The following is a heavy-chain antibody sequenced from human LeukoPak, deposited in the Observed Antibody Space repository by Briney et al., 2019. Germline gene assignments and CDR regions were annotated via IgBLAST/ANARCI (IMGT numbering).Heavy chain of an antibody. CDR1: GGTFNSYA. D-gene: IGHD3-22*01. V-gene: IGHV1-69*10. Sequence: RASVKVSCKVSGGTFNSYAISWVRQAPGQGLEWMGQIIPMLGIANYAQKFQGRVTITADKSTSTAYMELRSLRSEDTAVYYCARDRSDTYYYESSSYSLDYWGQGTLVTVSS. J-gene: IGHJ4*02. CDR3: ARDRSDTYYYESSSYSLDY. CDR2: IIPMLGIA.